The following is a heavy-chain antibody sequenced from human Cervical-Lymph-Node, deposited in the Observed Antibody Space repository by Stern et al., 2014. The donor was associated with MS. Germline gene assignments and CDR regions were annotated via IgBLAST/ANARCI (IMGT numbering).Heavy chain of an antibody. D-gene: IGHD1-1*01. CDR2: IYPDDSDI. Sequence: VQLGQSGAEVKKPGESLKISCKGSGYTFTNNWIAWVRQMPGKGLEWMGIIYPDDSDIRYSPSLQGQVTISADKSIRTAYLQGSSLKAADSPFYYCASPPPRRKWDDPNYGMDVWGQGTTVTVSS. CDR3: ASPPPRRKWDDPNYGMDV. V-gene: IGHV5-51*03. J-gene: IGHJ6*02. CDR1: GYTFTNNW.